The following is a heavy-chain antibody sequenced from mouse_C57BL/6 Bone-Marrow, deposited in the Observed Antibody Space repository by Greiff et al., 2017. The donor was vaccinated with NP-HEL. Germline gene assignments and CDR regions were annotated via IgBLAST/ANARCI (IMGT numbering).Heavy chain of an antibody. CDR2: IDPETGGT. CDR3: REGLGYFDY. V-gene: IGHV1-15*01. CDR1: GYTFTDYE. Sequence: VKLQQSGAELVRPGASVTLSCKASGYTFTDYEMHWVKQTPVHGLEWIGAIDPETGGTAYNQKFKGKAILTADKSSSTAYMELRSLTSEDSAVYYCREGLGYFDYWGQGTTLTVSS. J-gene: IGHJ2*01.